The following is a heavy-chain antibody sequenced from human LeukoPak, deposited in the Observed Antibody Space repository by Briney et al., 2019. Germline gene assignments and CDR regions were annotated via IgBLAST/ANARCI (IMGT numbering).Heavy chain of an antibody. Sequence: SETLSLTCTVSGGSISSYYWSWIRQPAGKGLEWIGRIYTSGSTNYNPSLKSRVTISVDTSKNQFSLKLSSVTAADTAVYYCARHMPLSGHNCFDYWGQGTLVTVSS. V-gene: IGHV4-4*07. D-gene: IGHD2-2*01. J-gene: IGHJ4*02. CDR2: IYTSGST. CDR3: ARHMPLSGHNCFDY. CDR1: GGSISSYY.